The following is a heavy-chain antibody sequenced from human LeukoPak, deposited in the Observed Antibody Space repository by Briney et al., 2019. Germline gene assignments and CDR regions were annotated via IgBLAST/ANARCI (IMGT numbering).Heavy chain of an antibody. V-gene: IGHV3-23*01. J-gene: IGHJ4*02. CDR2: ISGSGGST. D-gene: IGHD3-22*01. CDR1: GFTFSSYA. Sequence: PGGSLRLSCAASGFTFSSYAMSWVRQAPGKGLEWVSAISGSGGSTYYADSVKGRFTISRDNSKNTLYLQMNSLRAEDTAVYYCAKGHPPYSLVVITGRYFDYWGQGTLVTVSS. CDR3: AKGHPPYSLVVITGRYFDY.